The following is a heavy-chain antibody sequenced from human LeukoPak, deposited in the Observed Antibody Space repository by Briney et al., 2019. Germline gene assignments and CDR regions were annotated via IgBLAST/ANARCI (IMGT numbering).Heavy chain of an antibody. CDR1: GYTFTDYF. CDR2: MNGNSGVT. J-gene: IGHJ4*02. V-gene: IGHV1-2*06. CDR3: ARDLSSTSNWEFDY. Sequence: APVKVSCKASGYTFTDYFIHWVRQATGQGPEWMGRMNGNSGVTMYAQTLQDRVTMTRDTSISTAYMELGRLTSDDTAVYYCARDLSSTSNWEFDYWGQGTLVTVSS. D-gene: IGHD7-27*01.